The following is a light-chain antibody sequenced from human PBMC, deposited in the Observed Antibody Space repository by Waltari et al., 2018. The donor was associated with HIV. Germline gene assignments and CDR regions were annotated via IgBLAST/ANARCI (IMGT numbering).Light chain of an antibody. J-gene: IGLJ2*01. CDR1: NLGRKY. CDR3: QAWDSSAHVV. CDR2: QDN. V-gene: IGLV3-1*01. Sequence: SFGLTQPPSVSLSPGQTAHITCSGDNLGRKYTAWYQHKPGQSPVLVLFQDNKRPSGFPAGFAGSNSGNTATLTISGTQTLDEADYYCQAWDSSAHVVFGGGTRLTVL.